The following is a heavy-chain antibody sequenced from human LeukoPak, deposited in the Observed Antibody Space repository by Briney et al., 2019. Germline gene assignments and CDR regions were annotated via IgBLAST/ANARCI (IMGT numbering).Heavy chain of an antibody. CDR1: GVSISSYY. D-gene: IGHD2-21*01. CDR3: ARERRQYGRGEGFDP. V-gene: IGHV4-59*01. Sequence: SETLSLTCSVSGVSISSYYWSWIRQPPGKGLEWIGFTYNSGSTNYNPSLKSRVTISVDTSKNQFSLKLTSLTAADTAVYYCARERRQYGRGEGFDPWGQGTLVTVSS. J-gene: IGHJ5*02. CDR2: TYNSGST.